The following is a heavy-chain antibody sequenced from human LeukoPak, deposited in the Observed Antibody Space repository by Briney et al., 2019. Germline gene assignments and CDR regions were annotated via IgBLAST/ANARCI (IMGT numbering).Heavy chain of an antibody. CDR1: RFTFSSHA. Sequence: GSLRLSCVASRFTFSSHAMSWVRQAPGKGLEWIGYIYTSGSTNYNPSLKSRVTISVDTSKNQFSLKLSSVTAADTAVYYCARLRDFWSGYHFDYWGQGTLVTVSS. V-gene: IGHV4-4*09. CDR2: IYTSGST. D-gene: IGHD3-3*01. J-gene: IGHJ4*02. CDR3: ARLRDFWSGYHFDY.